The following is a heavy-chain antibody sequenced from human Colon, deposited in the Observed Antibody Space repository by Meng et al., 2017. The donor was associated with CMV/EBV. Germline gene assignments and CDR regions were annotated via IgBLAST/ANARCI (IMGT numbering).Heavy chain of an antibody. Sequence: GESLKISCAASGFSISPYAMQWVRQAPGKGLEWVAVISFDASNKRYADSVKGRFAISRDNSKDTLYLEMNSLRTEDTAVYYCARDAVVGPTSSSGIGYFDQWGQGTLVTVSS. CDR2: ISFDASNK. D-gene: IGHD1-26*01. V-gene: IGHV3-30*01. CDR1: GFSISPYA. J-gene: IGHJ4*02. CDR3: ARDAVVGPTSSSGIGYFDQ.